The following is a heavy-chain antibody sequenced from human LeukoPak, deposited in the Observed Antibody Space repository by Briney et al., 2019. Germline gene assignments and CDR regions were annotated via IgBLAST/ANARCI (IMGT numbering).Heavy chain of an antibody. D-gene: IGHD2-8*01. CDR1: GFAFNSYE. V-gene: IGHV3-48*03. J-gene: IGHJ3*02. CDR3: AREDTGVAFDI. CDR2: ISSSGSIK. Sequence: PGGSLRLSCIASGFAFNSYEMNWVRQAPGKGLEWVSYISSSGSIKHYADSVKGRFTISRDNAKNSLYLQMNSLRVEDTAVYYCAREDTGVAFDIWGQGTTVTV.